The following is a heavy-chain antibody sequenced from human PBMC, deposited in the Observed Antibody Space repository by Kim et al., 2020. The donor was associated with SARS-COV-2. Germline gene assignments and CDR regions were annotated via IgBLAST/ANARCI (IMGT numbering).Heavy chain of an antibody. D-gene: IGHD3-3*01. CDR3: ARQGIPYDFWSGSTALFDY. CDR2: IYTSGST. J-gene: IGHJ4*02. CDR1: GGSISSYY. Sequence: SETLSLTCTVSGGSISSYYWSWIRQPAGKGLEWIGRIYTSGSTNYNPSLKSRVTMSVDTSKNQFSLKLSSVTAADTAVYYCARQGIPYDFWSGSTALFDYWGQGTLVTVSS. V-gene: IGHV4-4*07.